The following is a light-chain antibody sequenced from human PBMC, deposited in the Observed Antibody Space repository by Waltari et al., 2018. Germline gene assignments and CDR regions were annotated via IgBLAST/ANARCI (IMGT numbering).Light chain of an antibody. CDR2: EVT. CDR1: RSYVGSSNL. V-gene: IGLV2-23*02. Sequence: QSALTQPASVSGSPGQSIPTSCPGTRSYVGSSNLVSWYLQHPGKAPKLIIYEVTKRPSGVSNRFSGSKSGNTASLTISGLQAEDEADYYCYSYAGGRVFGTGTKVTVL. CDR3: YSYAGGRV. J-gene: IGLJ1*01.